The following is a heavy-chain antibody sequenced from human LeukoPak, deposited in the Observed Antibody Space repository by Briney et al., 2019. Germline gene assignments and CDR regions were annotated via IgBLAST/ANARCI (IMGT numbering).Heavy chain of an antibody. CDR1: GGSISSYY. CDR3: AKDRRQWLPSALDY. CDR2: IYYSGST. J-gene: IGHJ4*02. D-gene: IGHD6-19*01. Sequence: PSETLSLTCTVSGGSISSYYWSWIRQPPGKGLEWIGYIYYSGSTNYNPSLKSRVTISVDTSKNQFSLKLSSVTAADTAVYYCAKDRRQWLPSALDYWGQGTLVTVSS. V-gene: IGHV4-59*01.